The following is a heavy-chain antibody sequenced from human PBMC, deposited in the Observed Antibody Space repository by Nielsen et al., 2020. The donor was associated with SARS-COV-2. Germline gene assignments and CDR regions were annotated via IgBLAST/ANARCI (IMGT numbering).Heavy chain of an antibody. D-gene: IGHD3-10*01. V-gene: IGHV1-8*01. CDR2: MNPNSGNT. CDR3: ARSSRITMVRGVIRSSYYYYYGMDV. J-gene: IGHJ6*02. Sequence: ASVKVSCKASGYTFTSYDINWVRQATGQGLEWMGWMNPNSGNTGYAQKFQGRVTMTRNTSISTAYMELSSLRSEDTAVYYCARSSRITMVRGVIRSSYYYYYGMDVWGQGTTVTVSS. CDR1: GYTFTSYD.